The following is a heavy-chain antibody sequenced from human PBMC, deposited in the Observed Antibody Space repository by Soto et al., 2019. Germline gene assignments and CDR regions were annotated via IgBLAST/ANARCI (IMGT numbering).Heavy chain of an antibody. CDR1: RYTLSSYH. J-gene: IGHJ4*02. CDR2: INPSDGNR. Sequence: ASVKVSCKAPRYTLSSYHINWVRQAPGQGLEWMGWINPSDGNRNFAQKFEARVTMSTATSTQTGFVELRSLKSDDTAIYSCARDRLRGYDSSGLYSWGQGTMVTVSS. D-gene: IGHD3-22*01. CDR3: ARDRLRGYDSSGLYS. V-gene: IGHV1-18*01.